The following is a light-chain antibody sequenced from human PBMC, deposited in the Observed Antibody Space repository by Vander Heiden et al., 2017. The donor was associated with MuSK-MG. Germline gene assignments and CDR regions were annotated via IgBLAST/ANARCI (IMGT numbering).Light chain of an antibody. J-gene: IGKJ5*01. Sequence: DIQMTQSPSSLSASAGDRVTITCRSSESISSYLNWYQQKPGKAPNLLIYTTSNSQSGVPSRFSGSGSGTDFTLTISSLQPEDFATYYCQQSYSTPGTFGQGTRLEIK. CDR1: ESISSY. CDR3: QQSYSTPGT. CDR2: TTS. V-gene: IGKV1-39*01.